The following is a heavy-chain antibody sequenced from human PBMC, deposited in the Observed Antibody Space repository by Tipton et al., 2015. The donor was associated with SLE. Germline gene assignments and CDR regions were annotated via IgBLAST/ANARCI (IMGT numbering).Heavy chain of an antibody. D-gene: IGHD3-16*01. CDR2: IYYGGTA. CDR3: ARGRPRATQAWGGYYYYMDV. V-gene: IGHV4-59*01. Sequence: TLSLTCTVSGGSISTYYWSWIRQPPGRGLEWIGFIYYGGTANNNPSLKSRVTISVDRSKNQFSLRLSSVTAADTAVYYCARGRPRATQAWGGYYYYMDVWGKATTVTVSS. CDR1: GGSISTYY. J-gene: IGHJ6*03.